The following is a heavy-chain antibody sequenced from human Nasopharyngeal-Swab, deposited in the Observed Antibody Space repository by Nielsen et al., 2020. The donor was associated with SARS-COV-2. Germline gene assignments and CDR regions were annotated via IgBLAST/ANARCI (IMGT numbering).Heavy chain of an antibody. Sequence: GSLRLSCAASGFTFSSYAMSWVRQAPGKGLEWVSAISGSGGSTYYADSVKGRFTISRDNSKNTLYLQMNSLRAEDTAVYYCAKGLGQQLVNWVDPWGQGTLVTVSS. CDR1: GFTFSSYA. J-gene: IGHJ5*02. D-gene: IGHD6-13*01. CDR3: AKGLGQQLVNWVDP. CDR2: ISGSGGST. V-gene: IGHV3-23*01.